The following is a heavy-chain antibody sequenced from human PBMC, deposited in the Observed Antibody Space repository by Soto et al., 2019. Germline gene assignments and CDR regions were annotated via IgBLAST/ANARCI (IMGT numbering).Heavy chain of an antibody. J-gene: IGHJ6*03. D-gene: IGHD2-15*01. CDR1: GYTFTSYA. Sequence: GASVKVSCKASGYTFTSYAMHWVRQAPGQRLEWMGWINAGNGNTKYSQKFQGRVTITRDTSASTAYMELSSLRSEDTAVYYCARVPVRGYCSGGSCYSGYYYYMDVWGKGTTVTVSS. V-gene: IGHV1-3*01. CDR2: INAGNGNT. CDR3: ARVPVRGYCSGGSCYSGYYYYMDV.